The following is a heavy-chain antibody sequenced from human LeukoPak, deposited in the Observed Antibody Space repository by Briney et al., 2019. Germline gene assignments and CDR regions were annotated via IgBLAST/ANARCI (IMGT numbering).Heavy chain of an antibody. Sequence: GGSLRLSCAASGFTLSIYSMNWVRQAPGKGLEWVSHISSSSSIIYYADSVKGRFTISRDNAKNSLYLQMNSLRVEDTAVYYCARESWFDPWGQGTLVTVSS. J-gene: IGHJ5*02. CDR3: ARESWFDP. CDR2: ISSSSSII. CDR1: GFTLSIYS. V-gene: IGHV3-48*01.